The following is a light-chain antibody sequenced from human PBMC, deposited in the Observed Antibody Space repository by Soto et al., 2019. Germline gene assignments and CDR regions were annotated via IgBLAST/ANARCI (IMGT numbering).Light chain of an antibody. V-gene: IGLV1-47*01. J-gene: IGLJ2*01. CDR2: RSD. Sequence: QSVLSQPPSASGTPGQRVTIPCSGSSSNIGSHHVNWYQHLPGTAPKLLIYRSDQRPSGVPARFSGSKSGTSASLAISGLRSEDEADYYCAAWDDSLYVIFGGGTKLTVL. CDR1: SSNIGSHH. CDR3: AAWDDSLYVI.